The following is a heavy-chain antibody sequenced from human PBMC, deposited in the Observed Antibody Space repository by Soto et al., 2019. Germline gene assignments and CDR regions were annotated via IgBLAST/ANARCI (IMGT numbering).Heavy chain of an antibody. D-gene: IGHD3-22*01. CDR1: GFTFSSYA. CDR3: ARDSKDYYDSSGYYVQRFDP. J-gene: IGHJ5*02. V-gene: IGHV3-30-3*01. CDR2: ISYDGSNK. Sequence: PGGSLRLSCAASGFTFSSYAMHWVRQAPGKGLEWVSVISYDGSNKYYAESVKGRFTISRDNSKNTLYLQMNSLRAEDTVVYYCARDSKDYYDSSGYYVQRFDPWGQGT.